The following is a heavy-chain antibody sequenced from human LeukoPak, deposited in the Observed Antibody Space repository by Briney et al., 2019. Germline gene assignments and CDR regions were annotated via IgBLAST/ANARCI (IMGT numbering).Heavy chain of an antibody. J-gene: IGHJ3*02. CDR1: GYTFTSYG. Sequence: ASVKVSCKASGYTFTSYGISWVRQAPGQGLEWMGWISAYNGNTNSAQKLQGRVTMTTDTSTSTAYMELRSLRSDDTAVYYCARDFRSPYYYDSSGTSGAFDIWGQEAMGSASS. V-gene: IGHV1-18*01. D-gene: IGHD3-22*01. CDR2: ISAYNGNT. CDR3: ARDFRSPYYYDSSGTSGAFDI.